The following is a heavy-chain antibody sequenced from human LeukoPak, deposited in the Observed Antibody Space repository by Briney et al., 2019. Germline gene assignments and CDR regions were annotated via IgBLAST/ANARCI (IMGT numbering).Heavy chain of an antibody. J-gene: IGHJ6*02. CDR1: GFTFSSYW. CDR3: ASNIRYYGSGSYSNDYYGMDV. V-gene: IGHV3-7*01. Sequence: PGGSLRLSCAASGFTFSSYWMSWVRQAPGKGLEWVANIKQDGSEKYYVDSVKGRFTISRDNAKNSLYLQMNSLRAEDTAVYYCASNIRYYGSGSYSNDYYGMDVWGQGTTVTVSS. D-gene: IGHD3-10*01. CDR2: IKQDGSEK.